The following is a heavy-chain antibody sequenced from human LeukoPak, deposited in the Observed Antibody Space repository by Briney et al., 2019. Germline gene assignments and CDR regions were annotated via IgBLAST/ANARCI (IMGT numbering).Heavy chain of an antibody. CDR1: GFTFSSYE. CDR2: ISSSGSTI. CDR3: ARVRGIAAAGAVDY. Sequence: GGSLRLSCAASGFTFSSYEMNWVRQAPGKGLEWVSYISSSGSTIYYADSVKGRFTISRDNAKNSLYLQMNSLRAEDTALYHCARVRGIAAAGAVDYWGQGTLVTVSS. V-gene: IGHV3-48*03. D-gene: IGHD6-13*01. J-gene: IGHJ4*02.